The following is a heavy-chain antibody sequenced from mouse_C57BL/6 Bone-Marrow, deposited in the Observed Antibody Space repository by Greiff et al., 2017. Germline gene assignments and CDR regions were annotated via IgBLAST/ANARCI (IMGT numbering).Heavy chain of an antibody. J-gene: IGHJ1*03. D-gene: IGHD1-1*01. Sequence: QVQLQQSGSELRSPGSSVKLSCKDFDSEVFPIAYMSWVRQKPGHGFEWIGGILPSIGRTISGEKFEDKATLDADTLSNTAYLELNSLTSEDSAIYDCALITTARYFDVWGTGTTVTVSS. CDR1: DSEVFPIAY. V-gene: IGHV15-2*01. CDR2: ILPSIGRT. CDR3: ALITTARYFDV.